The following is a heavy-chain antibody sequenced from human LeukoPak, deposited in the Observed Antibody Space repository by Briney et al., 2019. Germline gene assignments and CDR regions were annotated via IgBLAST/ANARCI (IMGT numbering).Heavy chain of an antibody. Sequence: LAGGSLRLSCAASGFTFSSYDMHWVRQATGKGLEWVSAIGTAGDTYYPGSVKGRFTISRENAKNSLYLQMNSLRAGDTAVYYCARGSSWNDIYYYYGMDVWGQGTTVTVSS. CDR2: IGTAGDT. D-gene: IGHD1-1*01. CDR1: GFTFSSYD. J-gene: IGHJ6*02. V-gene: IGHV3-13*01. CDR3: ARGSSWNDIYYYYGMDV.